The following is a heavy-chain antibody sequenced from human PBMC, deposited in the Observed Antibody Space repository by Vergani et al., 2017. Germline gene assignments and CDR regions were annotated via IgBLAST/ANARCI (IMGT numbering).Heavy chain of an antibody. CDR1: GGSISSSSYY. V-gene: IGHV4-39*01. J-gene: IGHJ4*02. Sequence: QLQLQESGPGLVKPSETLSLTCTVSGGSISSSSYYWGWIRQPPGKGLEWIGSIYYSGSTYYNPSLKSRVTISVDTSKNQFSLKLSSVTAADTAVYYCARGSSGWSAPDYWGQGTLVTVSS. D-gene: IGHD6-19*01. CDR3: ARGSSGWSAPDY. CDR2: IYYSGST.